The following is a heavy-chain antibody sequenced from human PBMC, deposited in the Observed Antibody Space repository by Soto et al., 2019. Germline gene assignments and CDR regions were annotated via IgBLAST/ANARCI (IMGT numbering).Heavy chain of an antibody. D-gene: IGHD3-10*01. CDR2: MNPGSGDT. CDR3: ARMATVGSLNWFDP. J-gene: IGHJ5*02. V-gene: IGHV1-8*01. Sequence: ASVKVSCKASGYSFTNNDVSWVRQATGQGLEWMGWMNPGSGDTGYAQKFQGRVTMTRDISIATAYMELSSLRSDDTAIYYCARMATVGSLNWFDPWGQGTLVTVSS. CDR1: GYSFTNND.